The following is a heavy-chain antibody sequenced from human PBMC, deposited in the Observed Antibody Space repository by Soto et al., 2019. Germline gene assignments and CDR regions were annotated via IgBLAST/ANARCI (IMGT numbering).Heavy chain of an antibody. D-gene: IGHD6-19*01. CDR3: AREMRSSGPHFDY. Sequence: GGSLRLSCAASGFTFSSYSMNWVRQAPGKGLEWVSYISSSSSTIYYADSVKGRFTISRDNAKNSLYLQMNSLRAEDTAVYYCAREMRSSGPHFDYWGQGTLVTVSS. CDR1: GFTFSSYS. CDR2: ISSSSSTI. V-gene: IGHV3-48*01. J-gene: IGHJ4*02.